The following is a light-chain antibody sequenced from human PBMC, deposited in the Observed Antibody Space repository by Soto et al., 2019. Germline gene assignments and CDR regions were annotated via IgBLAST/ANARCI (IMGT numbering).Light chain of an antibody. J-gene: IGLJ2*01. CDR3: MLYTGGGLLV. CDR1: SGSVSTTYY. V-gene: IGLV8-61*01. CDR2: STN. Sequence: QAVVTQEPSVSVSPGGTVTLTCGLTSGSVSTTYYPSWYQQTPGQAPRTLIYSTNIRSSGVPDRFSGSILGNKAALTITGAQADDEADYNCMLYTGGGLLVFGGGTKLTVL.